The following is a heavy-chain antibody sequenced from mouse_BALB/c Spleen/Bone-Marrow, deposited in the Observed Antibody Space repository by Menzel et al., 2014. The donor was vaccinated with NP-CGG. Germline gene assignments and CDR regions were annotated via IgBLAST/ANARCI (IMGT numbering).Heavy chain of an antibody. Sequence: QVQLQQPGAELVKPGASVKLSCKASGYTFTSYWMHWVKQRPGQGLEWIGEINPSNGRTNYNEKFKSKATLTVDKSSSTAYMQLSSLTSEDSAVYYCAYDYDPSYAMDYWGQGTSDTVSS. V-gene: IGHV1S81*02. CDR3: AYDYDPSYAMDY. CDR1: GYTFTSYW. J-gene: IGHJ4*01. CDR2: INPSNGRT. D-gene: IGHD2-4*01.